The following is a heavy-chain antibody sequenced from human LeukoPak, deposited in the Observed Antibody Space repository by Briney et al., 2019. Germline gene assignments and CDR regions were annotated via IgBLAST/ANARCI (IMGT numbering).Heavy chain of an antibody. V-gene: IGHV4-31*03. CDR2: IYYSGST. CDR1: GGSISSGGYY. CDR3: ARGYYGSGSNNWFDP. J-gene: IGHJ5*02. Sequence: SETLSLTCTVSGGSISSGGYYWSWIRQHPGKGLEWIGYIYYSGSTYYNPSIKSRVTISVDPSKNQFSLKLSSVTAADTAVYYCARGYYGSGSNNWFDPWGQGTMVSVSS. D-gene: IGHD3-10*01.